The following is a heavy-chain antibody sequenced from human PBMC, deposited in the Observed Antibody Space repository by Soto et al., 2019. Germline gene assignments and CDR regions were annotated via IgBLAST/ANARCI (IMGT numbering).Heavy chain of an antibody. V-gene: IGHV3-30-3*01. CDR3: ARDGVVEATRGYYFDY. J-gene: IGHJ4*02. CDR2: IFSDGSNR. D-gene: IGHD1-26*01. CDR1: GFTFSRYV. Sequence: QVQLVESGGGVVQPGGSLRLSCAASGFTFSRYVMHWVRQAPGKGLEWVSLIFSDGSNRYSADSVKGRFTISRDNSQNTLYLHVDSLREEDTAIYYCARDGVVEATRGYYFDYWGQGTLVTVSS.